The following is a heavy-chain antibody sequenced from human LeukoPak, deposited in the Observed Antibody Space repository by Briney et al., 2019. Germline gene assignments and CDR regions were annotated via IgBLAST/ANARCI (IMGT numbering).Heavy chain of an antibody. CDR1: GFTFSSYE. V-gene: IGHV3-48*03. Sequence: GGALRLSCAASGFTFSSYEMNWVRQAPGEGLEWVSYISSSGSTTYYADSVMGRFTISRDNSKNTLYLQMNSLRAEDTAVYYCAELGITMIGGVWGKGTTVTISS. CDR2: ISSSGSTT. CDR3: AELGITMIGGV. J-gene: IGHJ6*04. D-gene: IGHD3-10*02.